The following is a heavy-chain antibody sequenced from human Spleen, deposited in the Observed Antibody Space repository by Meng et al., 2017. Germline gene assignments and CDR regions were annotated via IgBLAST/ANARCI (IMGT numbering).Heavy chain of an antibody. CDR2: IDPNNDHT. D-gene: IGHD6-13*01. CDR1: GYTFAAYW. V-gene: IGHV1-2*06. CDR3: ARDEDISAAGKLFGDY. J-gene: IGHJ4*02. Sequence: QGKLVEYGPDVKEPGASVKLSCKPSGYTFAAYWIHWLRQAPGQGLEWMGRIDPNNDHTQYAQNFQGRVTMTSDTSISTVYMELNGLRSDDTAVYYCARDEDISAAGKLFGDYWGQGTLVTVSS.